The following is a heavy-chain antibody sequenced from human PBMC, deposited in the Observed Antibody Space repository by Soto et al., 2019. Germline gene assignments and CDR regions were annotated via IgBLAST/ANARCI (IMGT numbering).Heavy chain of an antibody. CDR3: ARGVYSNPNYYYYYYMDV. V-gene: IGHV1-2*04. Sequence: ASVKVSCKASGYTFTGYYMHWVRQAPRQGLEWMGWINPNSGGTNYAQKFQGWVTMTRDTSISTAYMELSRLRSDDTAAYYCARGVYSNPNYYYYYYMDVWGKGTTVTSP. CDR1: GYTFTGYY. CDR2: INPNSGGT. J-gene: IGHJ6*03. D-gene: IGHD4-4*01.